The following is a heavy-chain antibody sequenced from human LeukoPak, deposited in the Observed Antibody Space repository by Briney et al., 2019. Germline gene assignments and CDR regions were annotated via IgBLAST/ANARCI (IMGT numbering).Heavy chain of an antibody. CDR2: ISSSGSTI. CDR3: ASTYDSSGHDAFDI. D-gene: IGHD3-22*01. V-gene: IGHV3-48*03. Sequence: GGSLRLSCAASGFTFNTYAMSWLRQAPGKGLEWVSYISSSGSTIYYADSVKGRFTISRDNAKNSLYLQMNSLRAEDTAVYYCASTYDSSGHDAFDIWGQGTMVTVSS. CDR1: GFTFNTYA. J-gene: IGHJ3*02.